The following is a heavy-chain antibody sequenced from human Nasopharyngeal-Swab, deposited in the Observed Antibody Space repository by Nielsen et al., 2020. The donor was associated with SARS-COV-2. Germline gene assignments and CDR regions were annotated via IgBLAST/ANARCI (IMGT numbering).Heavy chain of an antibody. CDR1: GFTFSSYG. CDR3: AGGMRESSSSPYYYYYGMDV. Sequence: GESLKISCAASGFTFSSYGMHWVRQAPGKGLEWVAVIWYDGSNKYYADSVKGRFTISRDNSKNTLYLQMNSLRVEDTAVYYCAGGMRESSSSPYYYYYGMDVWGQGTTVTVSS. J-gene: IGHJ6*02. CDR2: IWYDGSNK. D-gene: IGHD6-6*01. V-gene: IGHV3-33*01.